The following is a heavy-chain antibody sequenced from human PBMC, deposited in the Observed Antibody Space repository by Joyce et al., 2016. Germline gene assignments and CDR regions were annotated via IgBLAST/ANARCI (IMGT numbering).Heavy chain of an antibody. CDR1: GFSFSGYY. CDR3: AREYGGTFYFDY. J-gene: IGHJ4*02. CDR2: INPDRGDT. V-gene: IGHV1-2*02. D-gene: IGHD4-23*01. Sequence: QVQLVQSGAEVKNPGASVKVSCKASGFSFSGYYIHWVRQAPGQGLEWMGCINPDRGDTISAQKFQGRVTMTRDTSISTVYLELGMLTSDDTALYYCAREYGGTFYFDYWGQVTLVTVSS.